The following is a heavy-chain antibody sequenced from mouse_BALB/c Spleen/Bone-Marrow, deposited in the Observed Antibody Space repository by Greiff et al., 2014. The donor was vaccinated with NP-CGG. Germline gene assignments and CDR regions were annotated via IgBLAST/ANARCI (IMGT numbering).Heavy chain of an antibody. CDR2: ISGGGGST. J-gene: IGHJ2*01. CDR3: ARGYYYGSSFDY. Sequence: EVKLVESGGGLVKPGGSLKLSCAASGFAFSSYDMSWVRQTPEKRLEWVAYISGGGGSTYYPDTVKGRFTISRDNAKNTLYLQMSSLKSEDTAMYYCARGYYYGSSFDYWGQGTTLTVSS. V-gene: IGHV5-12-1*01. CDR1: GFAFSSYD. D-gene: IGHD1-1*01.